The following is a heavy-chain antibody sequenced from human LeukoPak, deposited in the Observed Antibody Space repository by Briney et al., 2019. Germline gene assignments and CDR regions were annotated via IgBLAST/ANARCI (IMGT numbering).Heavy chain of an antibody. CDR3: ARPHACSSTSCFDWFDP. V-gene: IGHV1-46*01. Sequence: ASVKVSCKASGYTFTSYYMHWVRQAPGQGLEWMGKINPSGGSTSYAQKSQGRVTMTRDTSTSTVYMELSSLRSEDTAVYYCARPHACSSTSCFDWFDPWGQGTLVTVSS. D-gene: IGHD2-2*01. J-gene: IGHJ5*02. CDR2: INPSGGST. CDR1: GYTFTSYY.